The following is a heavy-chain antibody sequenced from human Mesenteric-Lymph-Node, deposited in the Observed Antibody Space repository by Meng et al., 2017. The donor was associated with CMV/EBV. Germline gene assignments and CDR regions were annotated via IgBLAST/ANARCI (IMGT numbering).Heavy chain of an antibody. D-gene: IGHD6-19*01. CDR3: ARAPIAVAGPLNWFDP. CDR1: GFTFSDYW. J-gene: IGHJ5*02. Sequence: GESLKISCAASGFTFSDYWMSWVRQAPGKGLEWVANIKQDGSDKYYVDSVKGRFTISRDNAKNSLYLQMNSLRAEDTAVYYCARAPIAVAGPLNWFDPWGQGTLVTVSS. CDR2: IKQDGSDK. V-gene: IGHV3-7*01.